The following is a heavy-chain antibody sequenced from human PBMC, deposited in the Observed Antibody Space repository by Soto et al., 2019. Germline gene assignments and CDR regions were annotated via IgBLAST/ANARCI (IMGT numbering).Heavy chain of an antibody. D-gene: IGHD1-26*01. V-gene: IGHV3-30*03. CDR2: ISYDGSNK. J-gene: IGHJ6*02. Sequence: GGSLRLSCAASGFTFSSYGMHWVRQAPGKGLEWVAVISYDGSNKYYADSVKGRFTISRDNSKNTLYLQMNSLRAEDTAVYYCALGGATLYYYYYGMDVWGQGTTGTVSS. CDR1: GFTFSSYG. CDR3: ALGGATLYYYYYGMDV.